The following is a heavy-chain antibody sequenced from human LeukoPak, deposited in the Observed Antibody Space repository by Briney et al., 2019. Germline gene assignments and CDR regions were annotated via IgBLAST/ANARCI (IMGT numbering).Heavy chain of an antibody. CDR3: ARVAYCGGDCYSGNWFDP. CDR2: IYSGGST. D-gene: IGHD2-21*02. J-gene: IGHJ5*02. CDR1: GFTVSSNY. Sequence: GGSLRLSCAASGFTVSSNYMSWVRQAPGKGLEWVSVIYSGGSTYYADSVKGRFTISRDNSKNTPYLQMNSLRAEDTAVYYCARVAYCGGDCYSGNWFDPWGQGTLVTVSS. V-gene: IGHV3-53*01.